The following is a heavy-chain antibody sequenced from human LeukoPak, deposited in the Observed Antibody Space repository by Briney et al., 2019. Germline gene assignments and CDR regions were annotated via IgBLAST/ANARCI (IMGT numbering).Heavy chain of an antibody. J-gene: IGHJ4*02. V-gene: IGHV4-39*07. D-gene: IGHD5-12*01. CDR3: ASVDIVATEGGALFDY. CDR1: GGSVSSGSYY. Sequence: PSETLSLTCTVSGGSVSSGSYYCSWIRQPPGKGLEWIGEINHSGSTNYNPSLKSRVTISVDTSKNQFSLKLSSVTAADTAVYYCASVDIVATEGGALFDYWGQGTLVTVSS. CDR2: INHSGST.